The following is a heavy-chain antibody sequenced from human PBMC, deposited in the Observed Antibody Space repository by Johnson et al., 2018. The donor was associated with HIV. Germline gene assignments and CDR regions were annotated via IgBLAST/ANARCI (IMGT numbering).Heavy chain of an antibody. V-gene: IGHV3-30*18. D-gene: IGHD2-2*02. Sequence: QVQLVESGGGVVQPGRSLRLSCAASGFTFSSYGMHWVRQAPGKGLEWAAVISYDGSDKYYADSVKGRFTISRDNSKNTLYLQMNSLRAEDTAVYYCAKGPQGIDTPDAFDIWGQGTMVTVSS. CDR1: GFTFSSYG. CDR2: ISYDGSDK. J-gene: IGHJ3*02. CDR3: AKGPQGIDTPDAFDI.